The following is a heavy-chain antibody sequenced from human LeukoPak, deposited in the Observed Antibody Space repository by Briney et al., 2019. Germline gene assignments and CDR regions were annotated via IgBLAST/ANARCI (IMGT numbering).Heavy chain of an antibody. J-gene: IGHJ6*03. CDR3: AKGVKVPLLRYFSYYMDV. Sequence: GGSLRLSCAASGFTFSSYWMSWVRQAPGKGLEWVANIKQDGSEKYYADSVKGRFTISRDNSKNTLYLQMNSLRAEDTAVYYCAKGVKVPLLRYFSYYMDVWGKGTTVTISS. CDR1: GFTFSSYW. CDR2: IKQDGSEK. D-gene: IGHD3-9*01. V-gene: IGHV3-7*01.